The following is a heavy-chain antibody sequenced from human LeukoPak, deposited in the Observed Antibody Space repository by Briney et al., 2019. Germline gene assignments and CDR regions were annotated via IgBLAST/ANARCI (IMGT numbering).Heavy chain of an antibody. J-gene: IGHJ5*02. Sequence: PSETLSLTCAVYGGSFSGYYWSWIRQPPGKGLEWIGEINHSRSTNYNPSLKSRVTISVDTSKNQFSLKLSSVTAADTAVYYCARARGRYCSSTSCYSNWFDPWGQGTLVTVSS. CDR2: INHSRST. V-gene: IGHV4-34*01. D-gene: IGHD2-2*01. CDR1: GGSFSGYY. CDR3: ARARGRYCSSTSCYSNWFDP.